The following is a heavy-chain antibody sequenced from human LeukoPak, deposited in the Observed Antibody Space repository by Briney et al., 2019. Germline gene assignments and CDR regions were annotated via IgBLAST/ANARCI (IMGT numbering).Heavy chain of an antibody. J-gene: IGHJ3*02. V-gene: IGHV1-69*13. Sequence: SVKVSCKASGGTFSSYAISWVRQAPGQGLEWMGGIIPIFGTANYAQKFQGRVTITADESTSTAYMELSRLRFDDTAVYYCAREGVGARNDAFDIWGQGTMVAVSS. CDR3: AREGVGARNDAFDI. CDR1: GGTFSSYA. CDR2: IIPIFGTA. D-gene: IGHD1-26*01.